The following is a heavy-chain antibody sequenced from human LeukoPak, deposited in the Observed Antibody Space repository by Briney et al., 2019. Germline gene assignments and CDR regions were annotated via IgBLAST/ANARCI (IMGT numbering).Heavy chain of an antibody. CDR2: IYYSGST. V-gene: IGHV4-39*01. Sequence: SETLSLTCTVSGDSISSYYWGWIRQPPGKGLEWIGSIYYSGSTYYNPSLKSRVTISVDTSKNQFSLKLSSVTAADTAVYYCAREPSQEYYYDSSGYPERLIDYWGQGTLVTVSS. D-gene: IGHD3-22*01. CDR3: AREPSQEYYYDSSGYPERLIDY. J-gene: IGHJ4*02. CDR1: GDSISSYY.